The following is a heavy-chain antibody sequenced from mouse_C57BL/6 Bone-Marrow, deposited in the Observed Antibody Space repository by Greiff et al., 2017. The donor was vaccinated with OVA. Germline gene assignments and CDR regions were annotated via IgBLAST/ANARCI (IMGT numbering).Heavy chain of an antibody. CDR2: ISAGGSYT. D-gene: IGHD2-4*01. V-gene: IGHV5-4*01. J-gene: IGHJ4*01. CDR3: ARGGDYDEFYYYAMDY. Sequence: EVQVVESGGGLVKPGGSLKLSCAASGFTFSSYAMSWVRQTPEKRLEWVATISAGGSYTYYPDNVKGRFTISRDNAKNNLYLQMSHLKSEDTAMYYCARGGDYDEFYYYAMDYWGQGTSVTVSS. CDR1: GFTFSSYA.